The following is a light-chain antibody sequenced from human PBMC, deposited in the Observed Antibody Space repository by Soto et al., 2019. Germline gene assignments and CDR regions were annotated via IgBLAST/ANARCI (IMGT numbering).Light chain of an antibody. CDR3: QHYNSYSDA. V-gene: IGKV1-5*03. J-gene: IGKJ1*01. CDR1: PTISSW. Sequence: DIQMTQSPSTLSGSVGDRVTITCRASPTISSWLAWYQQKPGKAPKLLIYKASTLKSGVPSRFSGSGSGTEFTLTISSLQPDDFATYYCQHYNSYSDAFGQGTKVDLK. CDR2: KAS.